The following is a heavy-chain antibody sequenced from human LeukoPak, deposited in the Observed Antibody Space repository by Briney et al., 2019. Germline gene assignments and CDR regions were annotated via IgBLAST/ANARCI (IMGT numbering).Heavy chain of an antibody. V-gene: IGHV1-69*04. CDR2: IIPILGIA. CDR1: GGTFSSYA. J-gene: IGHJ4*02. CDR3: AREQRIVVAQIDY. D-gene: IGHD3-22*01. Sequence: SVKVSCKASGGTFSSYAISWVRQAPGQGLEWMGRIIPILGIANYAQKFQGRVTVTADKSTSTAYMELSSLRSEDTAVYYCAREQRIVVAQIDYWGQGTLVTVSS.